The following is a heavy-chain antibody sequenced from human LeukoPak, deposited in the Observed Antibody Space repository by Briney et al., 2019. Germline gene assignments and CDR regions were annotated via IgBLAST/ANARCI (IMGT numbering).Heavy chain of an antibody. CDR3: AVTVSGTLFDY. CDR1: GYSFTSYW. D-gene: IGHD6-19*01. CDR2: IYPVESDA. J-gene: IGHJ4*02. Sequence: GQSLNISCKGSGYSFTSYWIGWVRQMPRQGLEWMGIIYPVESDARYTPSFQGQVTISADKSISTAYLQWSSLKGSDIVMYYCAVTVSGTLFDYWGQGTLVTVSS. V-gene: IGHV5-51*01.